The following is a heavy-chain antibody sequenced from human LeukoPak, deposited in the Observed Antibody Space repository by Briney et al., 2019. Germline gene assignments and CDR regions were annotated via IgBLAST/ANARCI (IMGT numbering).Heavy chain of an antibody. Sequence: SGGSLRLSCAASGFTFSSYEMNWVCQAPGKGLEWVSYISSSGSTIYYADSVKGRFTISRDNAKNSLYLQMNSLRAEDTAVYYCARDSGSYGFFDYWGQGTLVTVSS. J-gene: IGHJ4*02. D-gene: IGHD5-18*01. CDR2: ISSSGSTI. V-gene: IGHV3-48*03. CDR1: GFTFSSYE. CDR3: ARDSGSYGFFDY.